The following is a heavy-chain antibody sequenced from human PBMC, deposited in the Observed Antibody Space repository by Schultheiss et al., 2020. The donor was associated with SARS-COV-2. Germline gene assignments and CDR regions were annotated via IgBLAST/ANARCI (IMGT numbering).Heavy chain of an antibody. CDR3: TTWFYYDSSGYFLFQH. Sequence: ASVKVSCKASGYTFTSYDINWVRQATGQGLEWMGWISAYNGNTNYAQKLQGRVTITADESTSTAYMELSSLRSEDTAVYYCTTWFYYDSSGYFLFQHWGQGTLVTVSS. CDR1: GYTFTSYD. V-gene: IGHV1-18*01. J-gene: IGHJ1*01. CDR2: ISAYNGNT. D-gene: IGHD3-22*01.